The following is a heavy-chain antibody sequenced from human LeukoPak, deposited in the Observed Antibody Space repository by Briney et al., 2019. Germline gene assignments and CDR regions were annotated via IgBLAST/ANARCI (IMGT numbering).Heavy chain of an antibody. CDR3: TRDNYDFWSGYYSGFDY. V-gene: IGHV3-49*04. D-gene: IGHD3-3*01. CDR1: GFTFGDYA. CDR2: IRSKAYGGTT. Sequence: PGGSLRLSCTASGFTFGDYAMSWVRQAPGKGLEWVGFIRSKAYGGTTEYAAPVKGRFTISRDDSKSIAYLQMNSLKTEDTAVYYCTRDNYDFWSGYYSGFDYWGQGTLVTVSS. J-gene: IGHJ4*02.